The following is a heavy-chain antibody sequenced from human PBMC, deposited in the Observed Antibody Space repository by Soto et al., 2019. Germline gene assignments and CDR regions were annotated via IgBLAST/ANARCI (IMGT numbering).Heavy chain of an antibody. CDR3: ARGDLRYFDRLLPWSLSYYYYYMDV. Sequence: GASVKVSCKASGYTFTSYDINWVRQATGQGLEWMGWMNPNSGNTGYAQKFQGRVTMTRNTSISTAYMELSSLRSEDTAVYYCARGDLRYFDRLLPWSLSYYYYYMDVWGKGTTVTVSS. J-gene: IGHJ6*03. CDR2: MNPNSGNT. D-gene: IGHD3-9*01. CDR1: GYTFTSYD. V-gene: IGHV1-8*01.